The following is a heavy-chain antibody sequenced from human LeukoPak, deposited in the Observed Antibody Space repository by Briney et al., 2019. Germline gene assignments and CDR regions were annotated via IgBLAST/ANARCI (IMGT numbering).Heavy chain of an antibody. CDR1: GYTFTSYY. J-gene: IGHJ4*02. V-gene: IGHV1-46*01. CDR2: INPSGGDT. D-gene: IGHD1-14*01. Sequence: ASVKVSCKASGYTFTSYYMHWVRQAPGQGLEWMGIINPSGGDTSYAQKFQGRLTMTRDTSTNTVYMELTSLRSEDTAVYYCAREVLDNLRFDYWGQGTLVTVSS. CDR3: AREVLDNLRFDY.